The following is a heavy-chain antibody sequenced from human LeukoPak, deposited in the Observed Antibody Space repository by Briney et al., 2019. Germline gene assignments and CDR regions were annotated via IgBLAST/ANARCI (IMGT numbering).Heavy chain of an antibody. Sequence: SETLSLTCTVSGGSISSYYWSWIRQPPAKGLEWIGYIYYSGSTNYNPSLKSRVTISVDTSKNQFSLKLSSATAADTAVYYCARWGYGSGSYYKGGFDYWGQGTLVTVSS. V-gene: IGHV4-59*01. D-gene: IGHD3-10*01. CDR1: GGSISSYY. J-gene: IGHJ4*02. CDR3: ARWGYGSGSYYKGGFDY. CDR2: IYYSGST.